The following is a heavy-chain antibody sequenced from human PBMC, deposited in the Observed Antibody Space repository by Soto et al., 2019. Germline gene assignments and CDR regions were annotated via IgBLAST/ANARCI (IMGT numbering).Heavy chain of an antibody. J-gene: IGHJ5*02. CDR1: GGSISSSSYY. D-gene: IGHD3-10*01. V-gene: IGHV4-39*07. Sequence: PSETLSLTCTVSGGSISSSSYYWGWIRQPPGKGLEWIGEIHHSETTNYNPSLNSRVSISVDTSKNQFSLKLNSLNAAAAGDYYWARATKVPLAPAFGPWGQGTLVTVSS. CDR3: ARATKVPLAPAFGP. CDR2: IHHSETT.